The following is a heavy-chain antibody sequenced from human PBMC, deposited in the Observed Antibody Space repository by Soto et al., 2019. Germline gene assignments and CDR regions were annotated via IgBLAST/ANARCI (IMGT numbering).Heavy chain of an antibody. Sequence: TXSLTCTVSGGSISSYYWSWIRQPPGKGQEWIGYIYYSGSTNYNPSLKSRVTISVVTSKNQFSLKLSSVTAADTAFFYCARIGCLRLPFAYWGQRTLVTVSS. CDR1: GGSISSYY. J-gene: IGHJ4*02. D-gene: IGHD2-21*01. CDR3: ARIGCLRLPFAY. V-gene: IGHV4-59*01. CDR2: IYYSGST.